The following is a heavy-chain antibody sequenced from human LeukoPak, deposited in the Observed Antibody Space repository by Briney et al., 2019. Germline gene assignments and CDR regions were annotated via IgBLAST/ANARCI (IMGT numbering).Heavy chain of an antibody. Sequence: TGGSLRLSCVASGFTFSSYAMSWVRQAPGKWREWVSAISGSGGSTYYADSVKGRFTISRDNSKNTLYLQMNSLRAEDTAVYYCANFDFWSGYRLRDYWGQGTLVTVSS. CDR2: ISGSGGST. V-gene: IGHV3-23*01. D-gene: IGHD3-3*01. J-gene: IGHJ4*02. CDR1: GFTFSSYA. CDR3: ANFDFWSGYRLRDY.